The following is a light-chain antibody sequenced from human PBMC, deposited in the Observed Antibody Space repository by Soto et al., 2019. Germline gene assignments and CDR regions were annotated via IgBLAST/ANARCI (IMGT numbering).Light chain of an antibody. V-gene: IGKV3-15*01. CDR2: GAS. CDR3: QQYYNWPLT. Sequence: EIVMTQSPASLSVSPGDSATLSCRASQSVSNNLAWYHQKPGQAPRVLIYGASIRATGVPARFSGSGSGTEFTLTISSLQSEDFALFYCQQYYNWPLTFGQGTKVEIK. CDR1: QSVSNN. J-gene: IGKJ1*01.